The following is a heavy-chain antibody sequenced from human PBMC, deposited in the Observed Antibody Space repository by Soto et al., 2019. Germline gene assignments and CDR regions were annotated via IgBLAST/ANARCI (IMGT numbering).Heavy chain of an antibody. CDR2: IKSKTDGGTS. CDR1: GFTFGNAW. Sequence: PGGSLRLSCAASGFTFGNAWINWVRQAPGKGLEWVGRIKSKTDGGTSDFAAPVKGRFAISRDDSKDTLYLQMNSLRAEDTAVYYCAKVPLRPYYLDYWGQGTLVTVSS. V-gene: IGHV3-15*07. J-gene: IGHJ4*02. CDR3: AKVPLRPYYLDY. D-gene: IGHD4-17*01.